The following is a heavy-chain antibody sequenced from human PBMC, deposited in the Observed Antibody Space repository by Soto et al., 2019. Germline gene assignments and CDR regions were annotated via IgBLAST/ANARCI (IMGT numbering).Heavy chain of an antibody. CDR3: ARDKDYDFWSCPHTWSYGMDV. V-gene: IGHV3-30-3*01. CDR1: GFTFSSYA. CDR2: ISYDGSNK. D-gene: IGHD3-3*01. Sequence: GGSLRLSCAASGFTFSSYAMHWVRQAPGKGLEWVAVISYDGSNKYYADSVKGRFTISRDNSKNTLYLQMNSLRAEDTAVYYCARDKDYDFWSCPHTWSYGMDVWGQGTTVTVS. J-gene: IGHJ6*02.